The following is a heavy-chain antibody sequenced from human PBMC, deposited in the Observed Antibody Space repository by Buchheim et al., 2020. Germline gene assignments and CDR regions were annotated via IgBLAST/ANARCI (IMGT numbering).Heavy chain of an antibody. Sequence: EVQLVESGGGLVKPGGSLRLSCAASGFTFSDYSMNWVRQAPGKGLEWVSSISSSSSYIYYADSVKGRFTISRYNAKNSLYLQMNSLRAEDTAVYYCARDPSRSRTTHINYWGQGTL. CDR1: GFTFSDYS. CDR3: ARDPSRSRTTHINY. D-gene: IGHD4-17*01. CDR2: ISSSSSYI. J-gene: IGHJ4*02. V-gene: IGHV3-21*01.